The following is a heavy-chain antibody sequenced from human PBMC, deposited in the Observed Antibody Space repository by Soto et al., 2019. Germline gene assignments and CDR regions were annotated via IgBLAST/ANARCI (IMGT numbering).Heavy chain of an antibody. V-gene: IGHV3-23*01. CDR2: ISGSGGIT. J-gene: IGHJ4*02. Sequence: EVQLLESGGGLVQPGGSLRLSCSASGFTFSNYAMTWVRPAPGKGLEWVSFISGSGGITYYADSVKGRFTISRDNSKNTLYLQMHSLRAEDTAIYYCEKDANWEDHYWGQGTLVTVSS. CDR3: EKDANWEDHY. CDR1: GFTFSNYA. D-gene: IGHD1-1*01.